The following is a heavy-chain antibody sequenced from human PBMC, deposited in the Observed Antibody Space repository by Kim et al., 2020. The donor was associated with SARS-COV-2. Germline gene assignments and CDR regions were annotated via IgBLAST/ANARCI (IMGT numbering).Heavy chain of an antibody. CDR3: ARGGKGSGSHNYYYYGMDV. V-gene: IGHV1-18*01. CDR2: ISAYNGNT. CDR1: GYTFTSYG. J-gene: IGHJ6*02. Sequence: ASVKVSCKASGYTFTSYGISWVRQAPGQGLEWMGWISAYNGNTNYAQKLQGRVTMTTDTSTSTAYMELRSLRSDDTAVYYCARGGKGSGSHNYYYYGMDVWGQGTTVTVSS. D-gene: IGHD3-10*01.